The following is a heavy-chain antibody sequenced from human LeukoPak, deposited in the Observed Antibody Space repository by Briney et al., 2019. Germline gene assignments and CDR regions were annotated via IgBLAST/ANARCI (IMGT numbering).Heavy chain of an antibody. CDR2: ISSSSSYI. J-gene: IGHJ4*02. V-gene: IGHV3-21*01. CDR1: GFTFSSYS. Sequence: KTGGSLRLSCAASGFTFSSYSMNWVRQAPGKGLEWVSSISSSSSYIYYADSVKGRFTISRDNAKNSLYLQMNSLRAEDTAVYYCARDPPAAGMGYWGQGTLVTVSS. CDR3: ARDPPAAGMGY. D-gene: IGHD6-13*01.